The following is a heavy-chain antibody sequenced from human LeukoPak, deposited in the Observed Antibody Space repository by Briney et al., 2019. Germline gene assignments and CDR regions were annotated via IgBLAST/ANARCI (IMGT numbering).Heavy chain of an antibody. V-gene: IGHV4-39*07. J-gene: IGHJ5*02. Sequence: PSETLSLTCTVSGGTISSSSYYWGWIRPPPGKGREWIVSIHDSGSTYYNPSLKSRVTISVDTSKNQFSLKLSSVTAADTAVYYCARDHTVMVRGVMWFDPWGQGTLVTVSS. CDR1: GGTISSSSYY. CDR2: IHDSGST. D-gene: IGHD3-10*01. CDR3: ARDHTVMVRGVMWFDP.